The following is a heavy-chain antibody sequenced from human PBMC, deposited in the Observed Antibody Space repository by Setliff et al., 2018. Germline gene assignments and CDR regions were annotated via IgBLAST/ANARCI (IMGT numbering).Heavy chain of an antibody. V-gene: IGHV4-31*01. CDR1: GGSISSGGYY. Sequence: PSETLSLTCTVSGGSISSGGYYWSWIRQHPGKGLEWIGYIYYSGSTYYNPSLKSLVTISVDTSRNQFSLKLSSVTAADTAVYYCVRQPSSGAYYNPRPYYFDYWGQGTLVTVSS. D-gene: IGHD3-10*01. CDR2: IYYSGST. J-gene: IGHJ4*02. CDR3: VRQPSSGAYYNPRPYYFDY.